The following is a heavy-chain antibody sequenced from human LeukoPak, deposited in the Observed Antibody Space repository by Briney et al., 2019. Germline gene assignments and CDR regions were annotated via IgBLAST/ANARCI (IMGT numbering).Heavy chain of an antibody. D-gene: IGHD2-2*02. Sequence: ASVTVSCKASGYTFTGYYMHWVRQAPGQGLEWMGWINPNSGGTNYAQKFQGRVTMTRDTSISTAYMELSRLRSDDTAVYYCARGDEYHYYYYYMDVWGKGNTVIVSS. J-gene: IGHJ6*03. CDR2: INPNSGGT. CDR3: ARGDEYHYYYYYMDV. CDR1: GYTFTGYY. V-gene: IGHV1-2*02.